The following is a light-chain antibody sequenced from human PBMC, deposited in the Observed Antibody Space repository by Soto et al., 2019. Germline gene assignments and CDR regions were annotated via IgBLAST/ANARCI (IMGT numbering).Light chain of an antibody. CDR1: QSLLHSNGYNF. CDR2: LGS. CDR3: MQALQTPPWT. V-gene: IGKV2-28*01. Sequence: VVMTQSPLSLAVTPGEPASISCRSSQSLLHSNGYNFLDWYLQKPGQSPQLLIYLGSTRASGVPDRFSGSGSGTDFTLKISRVEAEDVGVYYCMQALQTPPWTFGQGTKVDIK. J-gene: IGKJ1*01.